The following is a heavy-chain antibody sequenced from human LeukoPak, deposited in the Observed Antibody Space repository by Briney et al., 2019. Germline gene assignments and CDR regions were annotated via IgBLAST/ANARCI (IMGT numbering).Heavy chain of an antibody. CDR2: TYYRSKWYD. CDR1: GDSVSSYTAN. D-gene: IGHD2-8*02. V-gene: IGHV6-1*01. Sequence: SQTLSLTCAISGDSVSSYTANWNWIRQSPSRGLESLGRTYYRSKWYDDYAVSVKSRISINPDTSRNKSSLQLHSVTPEDTAVYSSARVSRSRDRTGEPTFYFDYWGQGALVTVSS. J-gene: IGHJ4*02. CDR3: ARVSRSRDRTGEPTFYFDY.